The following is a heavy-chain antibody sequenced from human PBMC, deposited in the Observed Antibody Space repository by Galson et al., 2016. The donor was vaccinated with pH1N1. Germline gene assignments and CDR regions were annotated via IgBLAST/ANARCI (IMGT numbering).Heavy chain of an antibody. D-gene: IGHD3-9*01. V-gene: IGHV1-69*06. CDR1: GGTFSNYT. CDR2: IIPMYGRT. CDR3: ARTENVYDILTGSGSYYGMDV. Sequence: SVKVSCKAPGGTFSNYTISWVRQAPGQGLEWMGGIIPMYGRTDYAQKFQGTVTITADKSTSTAYMELSRVRLEDTAVYYCARTENVYDILTGSGSYYGMDVWAKGPRSPSP. J-gene: IGHJ6*02.